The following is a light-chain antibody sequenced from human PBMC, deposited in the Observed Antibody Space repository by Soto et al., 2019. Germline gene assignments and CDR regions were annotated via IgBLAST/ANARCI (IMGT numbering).Light chain of an antibody. CDR1: QSVSSY. Sequence: EIVFTQSPATLSFSPGERAALSCRASQSVSSYLAWYQQKPGQAPRLLIYDASTRATGIPARFSGSGSGTEFILTISSLQSEDFGVYYCQQYNNWPPITFGQGTRLEIK. V-gene: IGKV3D-15*01. J-gene: IGKJ5*01. CDR2: DAS. CDR3: QQYNNWPPIT.